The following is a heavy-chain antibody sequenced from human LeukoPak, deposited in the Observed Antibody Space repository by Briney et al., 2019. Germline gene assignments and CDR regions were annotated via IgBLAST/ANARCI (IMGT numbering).Heavy chain of an antibody. CDR2: INPNSGGT. CDR3: ARVLGYCSSTSCSAPYFDY. D-gene: IGHD2-2*01. Sequence: ASVKVSCKASGYTFTGYYMHWVRQAPGQGLEWMGRINPNSGGTNYAQKFQGRVTMTRDTSISTAYMELSRLRSDDTAVYYCARVLGYCSSTSCSAPYFDYWGQGTLVTVSS. CDR1: GYTFTGYY. V-gene: IGHV1-2*06. J-gene: IGHJ4*02.